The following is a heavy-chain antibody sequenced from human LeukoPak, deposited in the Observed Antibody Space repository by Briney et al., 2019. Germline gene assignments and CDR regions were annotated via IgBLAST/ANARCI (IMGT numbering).Heavy chain of an antibody. CDR2: VFYSGRT. V-gene: IGHV4-39*01. CDR3: ARHERCSSINCIYNWFDP. D-gene: IGHD2-2*01. J-gene: IGHJ5*02. CDR1: GGSIPTKNFY. Sequence: SETLSLTCTVSGGSIPTKNFYWGWIRQPPGKGLEWIGRVFYSGRTYCNPSLKSRVTIFVDPSKNQFSLNLRSVTAADTAVYYCARHERCSSINCIYNWFDPWGQGTLVIVSS.